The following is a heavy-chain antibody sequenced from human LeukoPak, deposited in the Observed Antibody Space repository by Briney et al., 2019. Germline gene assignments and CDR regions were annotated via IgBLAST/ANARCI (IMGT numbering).Heavy chain of an antibody. D-gene: IGHD2-15*01. CDR2: IYYSGST. J-gene: IGHJ5*02. Sequence: PSGTLSLTCTVSGGSISSSSYYWGWIRQPPGKGLEWIGSIYYSGSTYYNPSLKSRVTISVDTSKNQFSLKLSSVTAADTAVYYCASSLGYGRWSAANEGGDWFDPWGQGTLVTVSS. CDR1: GGSISSSSYY. V-gene: IGHV4-39*07. CDR3: ASSLGYGRWSAANEGGDWFDP.